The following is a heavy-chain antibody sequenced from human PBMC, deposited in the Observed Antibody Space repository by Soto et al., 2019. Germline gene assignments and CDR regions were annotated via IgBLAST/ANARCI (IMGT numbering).Heavy chain of an antibody. CDR2: IRPGGDST. J-gene: IGHJ5*01. Sequence: GGSLRLSCVASGFRFRTRAMSWVRQAPGKGLEWVASIRPGGDSTYYADSVKGRFAVSRDNSNVTLYLQMDSLRVEDTAIYYCTTHEEGAPWAGGFDSWGQGTLVTASS. CDR1: GFRFRTRA. V-gene: IGHV3-23*01. D-gene: IGHD1-26*01. CDR3: TTHEEGAPWAGGFDS.